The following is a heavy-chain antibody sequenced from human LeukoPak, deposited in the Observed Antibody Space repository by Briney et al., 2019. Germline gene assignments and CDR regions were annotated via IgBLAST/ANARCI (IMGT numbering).Heavy chain of an antibody. CDR2: ISWNSGSI. J-gene: IGHJ4*02. CDR1: GFTFDDYA. V-gene: IGHV3-9*01. D-gene: IGHD1-26*01. Sequence: GGSLRLSCAASGFTFDDYAMHWVRQAPGKGLEWVSGISWNSGSIGYADSVKGRFTISRDNAKNSLYLQMNSLRAEDTAVYYCAKGGSGSYPFDYWGQGTLVTVSS. CDR3: AKGGSGSYPFDY.